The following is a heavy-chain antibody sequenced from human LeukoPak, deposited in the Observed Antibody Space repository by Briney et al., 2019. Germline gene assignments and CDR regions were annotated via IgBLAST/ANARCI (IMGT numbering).Heavy chain of an antibody. CDR2: INPNSGGT. J-gene: IGHJ4*02. CDR1: AYSFARYG. Sequence: ASVKVSCKASAYSFARYGVSWVRQAPGQGLEWMGWINPNSGGTNYAQKFQGRVTMTRDTSISTAYMELSRLRSDDTAVYYCARDRGYSGSYHRPDYWGQGTLVTVSS. CDR3: ARDRGYSGSYHRPDY. D-gene: IGHD1-26*01. V-gene: IGHV1-2*02.